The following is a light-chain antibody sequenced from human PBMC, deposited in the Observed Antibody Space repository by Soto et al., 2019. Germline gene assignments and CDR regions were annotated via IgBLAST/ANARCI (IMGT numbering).Light chain of an antibody. V-gene: IGKV3-20*01. CDR3: QQYGSSPWT. J-gene: IGKJ1*01. CDR1: QSVNNSY. Sequence: EIVMTQSPGTLSLSPGERATLSCRASQSVNNSYFAWYQQKPGQAPRLLIYGASSRATGIPDRFSGSGSGTDFTLTISRLEPEDFAVYFCQQYGSSPWTFGQGTKVEIK. CDR2: GAS.